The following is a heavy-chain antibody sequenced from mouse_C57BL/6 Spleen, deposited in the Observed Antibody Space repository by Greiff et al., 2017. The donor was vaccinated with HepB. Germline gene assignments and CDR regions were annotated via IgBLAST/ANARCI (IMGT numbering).Heavy chain of an antibody. CDR2: IYPGDGDT. V-gene: IGHV1-80*01. J-gene: IGHJ1*03. Sequence: QVQLKESGAELVKPGASVKISCKASGYAFSSYWMNWVKQRPGKGLEWIGQIYPGDGDTNYNGKFKGKATLTADKSSSTAYMQLSSLTSEDSAVYFCAREDYYGSSSGWYFDVWGTGTTVTVSS. CDR3: AREDYYGSSSGWYFDV. D-gene: IGHD1-1*01. CDR1: GYAFSSYW.